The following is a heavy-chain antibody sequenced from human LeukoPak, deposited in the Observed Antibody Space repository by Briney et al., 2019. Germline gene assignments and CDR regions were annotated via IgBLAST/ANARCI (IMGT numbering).Heavy chain of an antibody. Sequence: SETLSLTCAVYGGSFSGYYWSWIRQPPGKGLEWIGEINHSGSTYYNPSLKSRVTISVDTSKNQFSLKLSSVTAADTAVYYCARGRGTVVTGYWGQGTLVTVSS. V-gene: IGHV4-34*01. J-gene: IGHJ4*02. D-gene: IGHD4-23*01. CDR3: ARGRGTVVTGY. CDR1: GGSFSGYY. CDR2: INHSGST.